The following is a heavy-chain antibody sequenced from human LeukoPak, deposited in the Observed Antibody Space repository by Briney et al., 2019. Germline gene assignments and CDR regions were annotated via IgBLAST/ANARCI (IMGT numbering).Heavy chain of an antibody. CDR1: GDSISGGGYY. D-gene: IGHD7-27*01. V-gene: IGHV4-39*01. J-gene: IGHJ2*01. CDR3: ATHSLILGIGWYFDL. CDR2: IYYSGST. Sequence: SETLSLTCTVSGDSISGGGYYWSWLRQPPGKGLEWVGYIYYSGSTYYNPSLNSRVTISVDTSKNHLSLKLRSVTAADTAVYYCATHSLILGIGWYFDLWGRGTLVTVSS.